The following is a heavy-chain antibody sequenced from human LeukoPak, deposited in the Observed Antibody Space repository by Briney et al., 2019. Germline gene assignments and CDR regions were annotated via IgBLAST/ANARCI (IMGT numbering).Heavy chain of an antibody. D-gene: IGHD4-23*01. CDR2: ISYDGSSK. Sequence: PGRSLRLSCAASGFTFSSYAMHWVRQAPGKGREWVAVISYDGSSKYYADSVKGRFTISRDNSKNTLYLQMNSLRAEDTAVYYCARVRTTVVTRDAFDIWGQGTMVTVSS. J-gene: IGHJ3*02. CDR1: GFTFSSYA. V-gene: IGHV3-30-3*01. CDR3: ARVRTTVVTRDAFDI.